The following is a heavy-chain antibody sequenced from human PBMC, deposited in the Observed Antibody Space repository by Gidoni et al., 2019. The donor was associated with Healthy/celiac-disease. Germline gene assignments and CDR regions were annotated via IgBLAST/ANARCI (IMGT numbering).Heavy chain of an antibody. J-gene: IGHJ4*02. CDR3: AQGRY. CDR1: GFTFSDYY. V-gene: IGHV3-11*05. CDR2: ISSSSSYT. D-gene: IGHD1-26*01. Sequence: QVQLVASGAGLVKPGWSLRLPCAASGFTFSDYYVSWIRQAPGKGLVWVSYISSSSSYTNYADSVKGRFNISRDNAKNSVDLQMNSLRAEDTAVYYCAQGRYWGQGTLVTVSS.